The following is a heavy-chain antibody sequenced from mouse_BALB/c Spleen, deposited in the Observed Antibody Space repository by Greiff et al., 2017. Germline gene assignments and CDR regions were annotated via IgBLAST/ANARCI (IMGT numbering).Heavy chain of an antibody. CDR1: GFSLTSYG. CDR3: ARQGSSYDYYAMDY. J-gene: IGHJ4*01. CDR2: IWSDGST. V-gene: IGHV2-6-2*01. D-gene: IGHD1-1*01. Sequence: VHLVESGPDLVAPSQSLSITCTVSGFSLTSYGVHWVRQPPGKGLEWLVVIWSDGSTTYNSALKSRLSISKDNSKSQVFLKMNSLQTDDTAMYYCARQGSSYDYYAMDYWGQGTSVTVSS.